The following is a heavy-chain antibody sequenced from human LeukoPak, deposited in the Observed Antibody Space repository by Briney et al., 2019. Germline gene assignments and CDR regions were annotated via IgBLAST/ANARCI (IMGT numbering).Heavy chain of an antibody. Sequence: GGSLRLSCVASGFTFSDYDMTWVRQAPGKGLEWVSVISPNSDRTYYADSVKGRFTISRDNSKNTLYLRMNRLRAEDTALYYCVKDPGEEAATGWAYDHWGQGTLVTVSS. CDR2: ISPNSDRT. D-gene: IGHD2-15*01. V-gene: IGHV3-23*01. CDR1: GFTFSDYD. CDR3: VKDPGEEAATGWAYDH. J-gene: IGHJ4*02.